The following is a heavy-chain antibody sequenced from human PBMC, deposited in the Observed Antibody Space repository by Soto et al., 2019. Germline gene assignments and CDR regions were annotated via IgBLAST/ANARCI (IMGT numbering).Heavy chain of an antibody. CDR1: GGSISNSYYY. Sequence: SETLSLTCTVSGGSISNSYYYWVWILQPPGKGLEWIGTISHTEITYCNPSLKSRLTISVDTSKNQFSLRLSSLTAADTAVYYCARRYSGAYAWREWGQGTLVTVSS. V-gene: IGHV4-39*01. CDR2: ISHTEIT. J-gene: IGHJ4*02. CDR3: ARRYSGAYAWRE. D-gene: IGHD1-26*01.